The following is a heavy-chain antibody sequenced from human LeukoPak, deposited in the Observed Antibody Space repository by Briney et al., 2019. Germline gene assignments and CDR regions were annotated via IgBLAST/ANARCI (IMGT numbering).Heavy chain of an antibody. CDR3: ARVSGYCSGGSCYGLPSHGMDV. V-gene: IGHV1-46*01. CDR1: GYTFTSYY. J-gene: IGHJ6*02. CDR2: INPSGGST. Sequence: WASVKVSCKASGYTFTSYYMQWVWQAPGQGLEWMGIINPSGGSTSYAQKFQGRVTMTRDTSTSTVYMELSSLRSEDTAVYYCARVSGYCSGGSCYGLPSHGMDVWGQGTTVTVSS. D-gene: IGHD2-15*01.